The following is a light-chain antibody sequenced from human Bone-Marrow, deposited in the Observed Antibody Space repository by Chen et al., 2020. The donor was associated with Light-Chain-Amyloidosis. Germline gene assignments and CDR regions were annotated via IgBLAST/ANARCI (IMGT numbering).Light chain of an antibody. CDR3: QSADSSGTYEVI. Sequence: SYELTQPPSVSVSPGQTARITGSGDDLPTKYAYWYQQKPGQPPVLVIHRDTERPSGISERFSGSSSGTTATLTISGVQAEDEADYHCQSADSSGTYEVIFGGGTKLTVL. CDR2: RDT. CDR1: DLPTKY. V-gene: IGLV3-25*03. J-gene: IGLJ2*01.